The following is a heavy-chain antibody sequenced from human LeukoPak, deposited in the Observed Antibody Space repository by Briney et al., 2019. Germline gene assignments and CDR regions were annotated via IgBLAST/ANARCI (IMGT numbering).Heavy chain of an antibody. Sequence: ASVKVSCKASGYTFTGYYMHWVLQAPGQGLEWMGWINPNSGGTNYAQKFQGRVTMTRDTSISTAYMELSRLRSDDTAVYYCARAEFSVAGDLVDYWGQGTLVTVSS. CDR2: INPNSGGT. D-gene: IGHD6-19*01. CDR1: GYTFTGYY. V-gene: IGHV1-2*02. J-gene: IGHJ4*02. CDR3: ARAEFSVAGDLVDY.